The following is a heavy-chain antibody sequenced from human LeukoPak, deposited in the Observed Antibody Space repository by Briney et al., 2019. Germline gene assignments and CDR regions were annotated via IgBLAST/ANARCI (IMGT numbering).Heavy chain of an antibody. V-gene: IGHV3-74*01. CDR2: INSDGRST. Sequence: GGSLRLSCAASGFTFSKYSMHWVRQDPGKGLVWVSRINSDGRSTSYGDSVKGRFTISRDNAKNTLFLQMSSLRAEDTATYYCVSGLIPVAGTSTKYWGPGTLVTVSS. J-gene: IGHJ4*02. D-gene: IGHD6-19*01. CDR3: VSGLIPVAGTSTKY. CDR1: GFTFSKYS.